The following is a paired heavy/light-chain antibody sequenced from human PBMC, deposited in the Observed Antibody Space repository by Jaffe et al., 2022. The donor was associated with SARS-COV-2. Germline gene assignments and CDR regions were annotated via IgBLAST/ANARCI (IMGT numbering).Heavy chain of an antibody. Sequence: EVQMLESGGGLVPPGGSLRLSCAASGFTFDTYSMTWVRQAPGKGLEWVSSISYTGDYIAYGDSVRGRFTISRDNSKSTLYLQMSSLRPEDTAVYYCAKGRDSRAIRSAWDYWGQGTPVTVSS. CDR3: AKGRDSRAIRSAWDY. J-gene: IGHJ4*02. CDR2: ISYTGDYI. CDR1: GFTFDTYS. V-gene: IGHV3-23*01. D-gene: IGHD3-22*01.
Light chain of an antibody. CDR3: VSYTVSNTML. Sequence: QSALTQPASVSGSPGQSITISCTGTRSDVGYSQSVYWYQQFPGKAPKLIIHDVTDRPSGISDRFSGSKSGNTASLTISGLQAEDEADYYCVSYTVSNTMLFGGGTKLTVL. CDR2: DVT. V-gene: IGLV2-14*03. J-gene: IGLJ2*01. CDR1: RSDVGYSQS.